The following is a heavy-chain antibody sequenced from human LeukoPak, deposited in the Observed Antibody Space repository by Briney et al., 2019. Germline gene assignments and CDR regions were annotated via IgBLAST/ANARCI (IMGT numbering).Heavy chain of an antibody. Sequence: SETLSLTCTVSGGSISSGSYYWSWIRQPAGKGLEWIGRIYTSGSTNYNPSLKSRVTISVDTSKNQFSLKLSSVTAADTAVYYCARGADPAGLRFLEWLLYRNAFDIWGQGTMVTVSS. CDR3: ARGADPAGLRFLEWLLYRNAFDI. CDR1: GGSISSGSYY. V-gene: IGHV4-61*02. CDR2: IYTSGST. J-gene: IGHJ3*02. D-gene: IGHD3-3*01.